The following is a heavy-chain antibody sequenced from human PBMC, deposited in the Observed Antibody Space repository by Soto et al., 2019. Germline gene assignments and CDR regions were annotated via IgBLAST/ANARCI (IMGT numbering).Heavy chain of an antibody. CDR3: VKQAHGLDGVAFDY. CDR2: VSTSGRST. D-gene: IGHD2-15*01. CDR1: GFIFSEST. Sequence: LRLSCSASGFIFSESTIYWIRQVPGKGLEAISAVSTSGRSTYYADSVKDRFTISRDNSKNTLFLQMGSLRPEDTAIYYCVKQAHGLDGVAFDYWGQGTQVTVS. V-gene: IGHV3-64D*06. J-gene: IGHJ4*02.